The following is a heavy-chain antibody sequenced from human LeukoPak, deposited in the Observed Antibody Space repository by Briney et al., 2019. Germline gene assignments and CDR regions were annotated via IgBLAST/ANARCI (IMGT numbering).Heavy chain of an antibody. Sequence: PSETLSLTCAVYGGSFSGYYWSWIRQPPGKGLEWIGEINHSGSTNYNPSLKSRVTISVDTSKNQFSLKLSSVTAADTAVCYCARRVVTATPARYYYMDVWGKGTTVTVSS. V-gene: IGHV4-34*01. D-gene: IGHD2-21*02. J-gene: IGHJ6*03. CDR1: GGSFSGYY. CDR2: INHSGST. CDR3: ARRVVTATPARYYYMDV.